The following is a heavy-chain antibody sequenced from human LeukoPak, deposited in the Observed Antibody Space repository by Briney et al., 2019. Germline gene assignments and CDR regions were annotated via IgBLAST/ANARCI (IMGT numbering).Heavy chain of an antibody. CDR1: GFTFSSYS. Sequence: GGSLRLSCAASGFTFSSYSFNWVRQAPGKGLKWVSSISGSSDYRSYADSVKGRFTISRDNAKNSLYLQMNSLRAEDTAVYYCARIDAFDIWGQGTMVTVSS. J-gene: IGHJ3*02. CDR2: ISGSSDYR. V-gene: IGHV3-21*04. CDR3: ARIDAFDI.